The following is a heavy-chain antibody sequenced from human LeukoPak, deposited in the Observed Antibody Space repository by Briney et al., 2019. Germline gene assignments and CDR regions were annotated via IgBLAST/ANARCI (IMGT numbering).Heavy chain of an antibody. CDR2: INHSGST. V-gene: IGHV4-34*01. D-gene: IGHD4-17*01. CDR3: AQGHDYGDYLNWFDP. J-gene: IGHJ5*02. CDR1: GGSFSDYY. Sequence: SETLSLTCAVYGGSFSDYYWSWIRQPPGKGLVWIGEINHSGSTNYNPSLKSRVTISVDTSKNQFSLKLSSVTAADTAVYYCAQGHDYGDYLNWFDPWGQGTLVTVSS.